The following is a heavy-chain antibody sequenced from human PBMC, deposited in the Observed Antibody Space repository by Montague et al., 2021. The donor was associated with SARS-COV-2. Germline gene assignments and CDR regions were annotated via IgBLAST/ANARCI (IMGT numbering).Heavy chain of an antibody. CDR1: GFTFSNNA. V-gene: IGHV3-48*02. CDR3: ARVRGPTRATSFVDV. J-gene: IGHJ6*02. Sequence: SLRLSCAASGFTFSNNAMHWVRQAPGKGLEWVSFITGSSGTIYYADSVKGRFTISRDNGENSLYLQMNRLRDEDTALYYCARVRGPTRATSFVDVWGQGTTVTVSS. D-gene: IGHD5-12*01. CDR2: ITGSSGTI.